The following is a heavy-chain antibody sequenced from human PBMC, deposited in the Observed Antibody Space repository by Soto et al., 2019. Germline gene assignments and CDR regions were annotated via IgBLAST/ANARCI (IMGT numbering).Heavy chain of an antibody. D-gene: IGHD3-9*01. V-gene: IGHV4-31*03. Sequence: SVSGGSISSGGYYWIWIRQHPGKGLEWIGYIYYSGSTYYNPSLKSRVTISVDTSKNQLSLKLISVTAADTAVYYCASYFRATTNFDYWGQGTLVTVSS. CDR1: GGSISSGGYY. CDR3: ASYFRATTNFDY. CDR2: IYYSGST. J-gene: IGHJ4*02.